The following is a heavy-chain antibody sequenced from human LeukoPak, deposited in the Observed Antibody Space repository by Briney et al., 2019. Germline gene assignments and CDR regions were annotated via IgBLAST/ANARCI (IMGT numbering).Heavy chain of an antibody. V-gene: IGHV4-61*01. D-gene: IGHD2/OR15-2a*01. CDR1: GGSVSSGSSF. J-gene: IGHJ4*02. Sequence: SETLSLTCTVSGGSVSSGSSFWSWIRQPPGKGLEWIGYIYHSGNTNYNPSLKSRVTISVDTSKSQLSLKLNSVTAADTAVYYCATLSRGYWGQGTLVTVSS. CDR2: IYHSGNT. CDR3: ATLSRGY.